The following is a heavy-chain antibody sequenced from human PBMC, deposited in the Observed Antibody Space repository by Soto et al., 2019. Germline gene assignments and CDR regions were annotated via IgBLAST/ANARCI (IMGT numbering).Heavy chain of an antibody. Sequence: GGSVKESFKVSGYTLTELSMHLVRQAPGKGLEWMGGFDPEDGETIYAQKFQGRVTMTEDTSTDTAYMELSSLRSEDTAVYYCATPDPHAVAGPSVLLFNYWGQGALFTVSS. CDR1: GYTLTELS. V-gene: IGHV1-24*01. CDR3: ATPDPHAVAGPSVLLFNY. CDR2: FDPEDGET. J-gene: IGHJ4*02. D-gene: IGHD6-19*01.